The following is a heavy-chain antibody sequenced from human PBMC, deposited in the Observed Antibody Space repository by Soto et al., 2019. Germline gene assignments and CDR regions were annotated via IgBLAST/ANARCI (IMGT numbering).Heavy chain of an antibody. V-gene: IGHV3-30-3*01. CDR3: ARVAEASGYGCRRVDA. CDR2: ISYDGSNI. J-gene: IGHJ5*02. CDR1: GFTFSSYA. D-gene: IGHD3-22*01. Sequence: QVQLVESGGGVVQPGRSLRLSCAASGFTFSSYAMHWVRQAPGKGLEWVSVISYDGSNIYYVDSVRGRFTISRDNSKNKEFLQMNSPRPEETAVDYCARVAEASGYGCRRVDAWGQGTRVIVSS.